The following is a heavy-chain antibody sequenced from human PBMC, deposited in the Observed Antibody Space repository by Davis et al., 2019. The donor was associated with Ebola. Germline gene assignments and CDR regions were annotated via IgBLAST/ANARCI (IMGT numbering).Heavy chain of an antibody. CDR1: GFTLSDHY. D-gene: IGHD6-25*01. J-gene: IGHJ4*02. V-gene: IGHV3-72*01. CDR2: TSNKANGYTT. Sequence: PGGSLRLSCAAFGFTLSDHYMDWVRQAPGKGLEWLGRTSNKANGYTTEYAASVKGRFTVSRDDSKNSLYLQMNTLGTEDTAVYYCAKAGSSGWRDFDYWGQGTLVTVSS. CDR3: AKAGSSGWRDFDY.